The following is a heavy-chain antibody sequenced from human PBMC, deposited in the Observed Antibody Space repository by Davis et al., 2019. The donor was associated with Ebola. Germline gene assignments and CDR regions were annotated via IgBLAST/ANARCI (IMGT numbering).Heavy chain of an antibody. J-gene: IGHJ6*02. CDR2: INPSGGST. V-gene: IGHV1-46*01. Sequence: ASVKVSCKASGYTFTSYYMHWVRQAPGQGLEWMGIINPSGGSTSYAQKFQGRVTITRDTSATTAYMELSSLRSEDTAVYYCARLGTSADYYAMDVWGQGTTVTVSS. CDR3: ARLGTSADYYAMDV. CDR1: GYTFTSYY.